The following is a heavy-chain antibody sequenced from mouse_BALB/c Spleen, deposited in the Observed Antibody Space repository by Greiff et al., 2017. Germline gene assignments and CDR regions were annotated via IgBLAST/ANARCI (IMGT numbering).Heavy chain of an antibody. V-gene: IGHV1-80*01. Sequence: QVQLKESGAELVRPGSSVKISCKASGYAFSSYWMNWVKQRPGQGLEWIGQIYPGDGDTNYNGKFKGKATLTADKSSSTAYMQLSSLTSEDSAVYFCARWIYYYGSRDPWFAYWGQGTLVTVSA. CDR1: GYAFSSYW. J-gene: IGHJ3*01. CDR2: IYPGDGDT. D-gene: IGHD1-1*01. CDR3: ARWIYYYGSRDPWFAY.